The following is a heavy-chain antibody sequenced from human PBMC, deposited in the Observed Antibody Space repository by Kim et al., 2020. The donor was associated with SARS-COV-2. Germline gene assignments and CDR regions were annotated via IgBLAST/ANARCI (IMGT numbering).Heavy chain of an antibody. J-gene: IGHJ5*02. CDR2: IIPIFGTA. V-gene: IGHV1-69*13. Sequence: SVKVSCKASGGTFSSYAISWVRQAPGQGLEWMGGIIPIFGTANYAQKFQGRVTITADESTSTAYMELSSLRSEDTAVYYCALSGHMVRGVIILKDWFDPWGQGTLVTVSS. D-gene: IGHD3-10*01. CDR3: ALSGHMVRGVIILKDWFDP. CDR1: GGTFSSYA.